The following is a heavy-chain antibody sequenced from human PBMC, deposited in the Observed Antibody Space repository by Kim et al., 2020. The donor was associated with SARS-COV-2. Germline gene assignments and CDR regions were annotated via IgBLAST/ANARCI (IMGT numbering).Heavy chain of an antibody. Sequence: GGSLRLSCAASGFTFSAYTMDLVRQAPGKGLEWVSSISSTSRSIYYAGSVKGRFTISRDNAKTSLYLQMSSLRAEDTALYYCARKTSGYFDYWGRGTLVTVSS. CDR3: ARKTSGYFDY. D-gene: IGHD3-10*01. CDR1: GFTFSAYT. CDR2: ISSTSRSI. J-gene: IGHJ4*02. V-gene: IGHV3-21*01.